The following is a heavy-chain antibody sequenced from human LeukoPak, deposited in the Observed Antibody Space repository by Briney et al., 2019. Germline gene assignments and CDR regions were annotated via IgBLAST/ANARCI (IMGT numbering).Heavy chain of an antibody. CDR1: GFTFSSYA. CDR3: AKADRIAAAGSSDSTNY. D-gene: IGHD6-13*01. Sequence: PGRSLRLSCAASGFTFSSYAMSWVRQAPGKGLEWVSAISGSGGSTYYADSVKGRFTISRDNSKNTLYLQMNSLRAEDTAVYYCAKADRIAAAGSSDSTNYWGQGTLVTVSS. CDR2: ISGSGGST. J-gene: IGHJ4*02. V-gene: IGHV3-23*01.